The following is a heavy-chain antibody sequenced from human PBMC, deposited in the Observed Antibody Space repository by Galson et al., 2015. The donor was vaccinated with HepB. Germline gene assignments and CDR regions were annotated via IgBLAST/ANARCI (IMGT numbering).Heavy chain of an antibody. V-gene: IGHV3-23*01. J-gene: IGHJ4*02. CDR1: GLTFSKST. Sequence: SLRLSCAASGLTFSKSTMTWVRQAPGKGLEWVSTISGDGDGTYYADSVKGRFTISRDNSKSTLYLQMNNLRAEDTALYFCARFDCTGAICYSWGQGVLVTVSS. CDR2: ISGDGDGT. CDR3: ARFDCTGAICYS. D-gene: IGHD2-8*02.